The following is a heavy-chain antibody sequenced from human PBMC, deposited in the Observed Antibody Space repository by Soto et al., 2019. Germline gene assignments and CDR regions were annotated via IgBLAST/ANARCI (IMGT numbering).Heavy chain of an antibody. V-gene: IGHV4-34*01. Sequence: SETLSLTCAVYGGSFSGYYWSWIRQPPGKGLEWIGEINHSGSTNYNPSLKSRVTISVDTSKNQFSLKLSSVTAADTAVYYCASNYYDSSGYYYDWGQGTPVTVSS. CDR2: INHSGST. D-gene: IGHD3-22*01. J-gene: IGHJ4*02. CDR3: ASNYYDSSGYYYD. CDR1: GGSFSGYY.